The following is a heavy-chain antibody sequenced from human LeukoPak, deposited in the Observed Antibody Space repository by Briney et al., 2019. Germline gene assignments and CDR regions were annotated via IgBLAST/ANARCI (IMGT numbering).Heavy chain of an antibody. Sequence: GRSLRLSCAASGFTFSSYAMHWVRQAPGKGLEWVAVISYDGSNKYYADSVKGRFTISRDNSKNTLYLQMNSLRAEDTAVYYCARDRNPYYYDSSTDAFDIWGQGTMVTISS. CDR1: GFTFSSYA. J-gene: IGHJ3*02. CDR3: ARDRNPYYYDSSTDAFDI. D-gene: IGHD3-22*01. CDR2: ISYDGSNK. V-gene: IGHV3-30-3*01.